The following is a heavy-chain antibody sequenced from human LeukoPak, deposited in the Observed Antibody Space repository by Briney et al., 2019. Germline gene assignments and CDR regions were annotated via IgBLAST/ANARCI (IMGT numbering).Heavy chain of an antibody. Sequence: GASVKVSCQASGYTFTAHFLHWVRQAPGQGLEWMGWINPNSGGPIYAQKFHGRVTMTTDTSITTAYMELTGLKSDDTAVYYCARDMGYTYVYRIYHYGMDLWGQGTTVTVSS. J-gene: IGHJ6*02. D-gene: IGHD5-18*01. CDR2: INPNSGGP. CDR3: ARDMGYTYVYRIYHYGMDL. V-gene: IGHV1-2*02. CDR1: GYTFTAHF.